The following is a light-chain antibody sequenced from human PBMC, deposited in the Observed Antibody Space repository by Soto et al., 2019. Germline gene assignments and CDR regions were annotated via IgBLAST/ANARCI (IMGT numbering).Light chain of an antibody. CDR1: QRTLSSSNNKNY. Sequence: DIMMTQSPDCLSGCLRDRATINCKSSQRTLSSSNNKNYFVWYQQKPGQPPKVPINWAATRESGVPHRFSGSGAGADFSLTLSRRQADDVAVYYCQQYYSTPPTFGGGHELEIK. V-gene: IGKV4-1*01. CDR2: WAA. CDR3: QQYYSTPPT. J-gene: IGKJ4*01.